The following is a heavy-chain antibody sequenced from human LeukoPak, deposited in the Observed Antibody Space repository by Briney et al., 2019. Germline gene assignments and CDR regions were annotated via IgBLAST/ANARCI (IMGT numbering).Heavy chain of an antibody. J-gene: IGHJ4*02. V-gene: IGHV4-34*01. Sequence: SETLSLTCAVYGGSFSGYYWSWIRQPPGNGLEWIGEINHSGSTNYNPSLKSRVTISVDTSKNQFSLKLSSVTAADTAVYYCATRASSWWVYWGQGTLVTVSS. CDR2: INHSGST. D-gene: IGHD6-13*01. CDR1: GGSFSGYY. CDR3: ATRASSWWVY.